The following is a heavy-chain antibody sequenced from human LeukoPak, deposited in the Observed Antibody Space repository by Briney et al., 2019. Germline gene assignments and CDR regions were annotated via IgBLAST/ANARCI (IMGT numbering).Heavy chain of an antibody. CDR1: GFTFGSYW. Sequence: GGSLRLSCAASGFTFGSYWMHWVRQAPGKGLVWVSRINSDGSSTSYADSVKGRFTISRDNAKNTLYLQMNSLRAEDTAVYYCARGGVVVPAAPPKTYYYGMDVWGKGTTVTVSS. CDR2: INSDGSST. J-gene: IGHJ6*04. CDR3: ARGGVVVPAAPPKTYYYGMDV. D-gene: IGHD2-2*01. V-gene: IGHV3-74*01.